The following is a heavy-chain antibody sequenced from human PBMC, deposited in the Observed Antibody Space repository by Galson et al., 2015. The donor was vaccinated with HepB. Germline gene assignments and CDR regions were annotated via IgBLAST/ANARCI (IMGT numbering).Heavy chain of an antibody. J-gene: IGHJ6*04. Sequence: SLRLSCAASGFTFSSYAMTWVRQAPGKGLEWVSLISGSGGSTYYADSVKGRFSISRDNSKKTVYLEMNSLRAEDTAVYYCAKLAADELSSTSCYKDPHCMDVWGKGTTVNVSS. CDR1: GFTFSSYA. D-gene: IGHD2-2*02. V-gene: IGHV3-23*01. CDR3: AKLAADELSSTSCYKDPHCMDV. CDR2: ISGSGGST.